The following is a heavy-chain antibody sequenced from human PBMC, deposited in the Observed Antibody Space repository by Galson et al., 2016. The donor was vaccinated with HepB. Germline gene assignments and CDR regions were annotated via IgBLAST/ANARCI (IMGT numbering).Heavy chain of an antibody. V-gene: IGHV3-7*01. CDR1: GFTFSNYA. J-gene: IGHJ3*01. Sequence: SLRLSCAASGFTFSNYALSWVRQAPGKGPEWVANINPDGSQTYHVDSVKGRFNISKDNAKNSLYLRMNSLRADDTAVYYCARDPMRFAFDLWGQGTMVTVSS. CDR2: INPDGSQT. CDR3: ARDPMRFAFDL.